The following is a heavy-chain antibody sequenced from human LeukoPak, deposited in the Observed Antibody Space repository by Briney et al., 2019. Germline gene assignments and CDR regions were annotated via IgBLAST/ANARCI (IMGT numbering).Heavy chain of an antibody. V-gene: IGHV4-59*01. Sequence: SETLSLTCTVSGGSISSYYWSWIRQPPGKGLEWIGYFHYSGSNNYNPSLKSRVTISVDTSKDQFSLKLSSVTAADTAVYYCARTAARYYMDVWGKGTTVTVSS. CDR1: GGSISSYY. CDR2: FHYSGSN. D-gene: IGHD6-6*01. CDR3: ARTAARYYMDV. J-gene: IGHJ6*03.